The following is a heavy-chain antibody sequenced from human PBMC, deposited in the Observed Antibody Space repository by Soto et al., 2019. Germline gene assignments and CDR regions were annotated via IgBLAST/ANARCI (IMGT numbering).Heavy chain of an antibody. CDR2: VYNSGRT. D-gene: IGHD6-13*01. V-gene: IGHV4-59*01. CDR3: ARYRREAVAGYTLDN. Sequence: QVQLQESGPGLVKASETLSLTCTVSGGSISSNYWTWIRQPPGKGLEWIGYVYNSGRTNYNPALKSRFTISEDTSKSQFSLKVNSMTAADTAVYYCARYRREAVAGYTLDNWGQGILVTVSS. J-gene: IGHJ4*02. CDR1: GGSISSNY.